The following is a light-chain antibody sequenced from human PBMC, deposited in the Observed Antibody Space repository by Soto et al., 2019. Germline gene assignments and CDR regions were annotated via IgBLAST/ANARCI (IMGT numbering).Light chain of an antibody. V-gene: IGKV3-11*01. Sequence: EVVLTQSPATLSLSPGERATLSCRASESVISYLAWYQQKPGQPPRLLIYDTSNRATGVPARFSGSGSGTDFTLTISSLEPGDSAVYYCQQRNVWPWTFGQGTKVEIK. CDR2: DTS. CDR3: QQRNVWPWT. CDR1: ESVISY. J-gene: IGKJ1*01.